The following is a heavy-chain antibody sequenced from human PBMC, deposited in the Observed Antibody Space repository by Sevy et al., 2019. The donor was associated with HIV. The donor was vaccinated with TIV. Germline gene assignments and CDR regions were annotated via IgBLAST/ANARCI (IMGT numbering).Heavy chain of an antibody. Sequence: GGSLRLSCAASTFTFSSYSMHWVRQAPGKGLEWVSYISSSSGTRYYADSVKGRFTISRDNAKNSLLMQMNSLRDEDTAVYYCASRGYCGGGSCYSGPNDYWGQGTLVTVSS. CDR2: ISSSSGTR. V-gene: IGHV3-48*02. CDR1: TFTFSSYS. J-gene: IGHJ4*02. CDR3: ASRGYCGGGSCYSGPNDY. D-gene: IGHD2-15*01.